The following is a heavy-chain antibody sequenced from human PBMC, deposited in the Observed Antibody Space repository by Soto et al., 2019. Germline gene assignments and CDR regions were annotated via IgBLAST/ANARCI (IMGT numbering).Heavy chain of an antibody. V-gene: IGHV3-9*01. J-gene: IGHJ4*02. D-gene: IGHD3-16*02. CDR1: GFTFDDYA. CDR3: AKDMGEDLYYDYIWGSYRNRYYFDY. Sequence: GGSLRLSCAASGFTFDDYAMHWVRQAPGKGLEWVSGISWNSGSIGYADSVKGRFTISRDNAKNSLYLQMNSLRAEDTALYYCAKDMGEDLYYDYIWGSYRNRYYFDYWGQGTLVTVSS. CDR2: ISWNSGSI.